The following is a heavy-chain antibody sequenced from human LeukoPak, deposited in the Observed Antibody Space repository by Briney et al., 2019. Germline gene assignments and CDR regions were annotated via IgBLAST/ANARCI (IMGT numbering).Heavy chain of an antibody. CDR1: GFTFSSYS. V-gene: IGHV3-48*01. Sequence: GGSLRLSCAASGFTFSSYSMNWVRQAPGKGLEWVSYISSSSSTIYYADSVKGRFTISRDNAKNSLYLQMNSLRAEDTAVYYCARDPPHGYSYGPNDAFDIWGQGTMVTVSS. CDR3: ARDPPHGYSYGPNDAFDI. J-gene: IGHJ3*02. D-gene: IGHD5-18*01. CDR2: ISSSSSTI.